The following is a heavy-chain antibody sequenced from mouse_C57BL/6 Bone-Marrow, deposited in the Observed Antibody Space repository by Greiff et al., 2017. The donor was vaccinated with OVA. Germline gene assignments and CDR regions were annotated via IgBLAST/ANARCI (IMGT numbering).Heavy chain of an antibody. V-gene: IGHV1-26*01. CDR2: INPNNGGT. J-gene: IGHJ3*01. CDR1: GYTFTDYY. D-gene: IGHD2-12*01. Sequence: EVQLQQSGPELVKPGASVKISCKASGYTFTDYYMNWVKQSHGKSLEWIGDINPNNGGTSYNQKFKGKATLTVDKSSSTAYMELRSLTSEDSAVYYCAREGYSKGGFAYWGQGTLVTVSA. CDR3: AREGYSKGGFAY.